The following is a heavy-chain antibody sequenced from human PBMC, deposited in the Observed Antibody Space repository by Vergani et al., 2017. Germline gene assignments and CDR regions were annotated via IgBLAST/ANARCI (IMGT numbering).Heavy chain of an antibody. CDR1: GFTFSRHG. J-gene: IGHJ4*02. D-gene: IGHD6-6*01. CDR2: IWNDGSNK. Sequence: QVQLVESGGSVVQPGTSLRLSCGASGFTFSRHGMHWVRQAPGRGLEWVAVIWNDGSNKYYVESVKGRFTISRDNSEITLYLQMNSLRAEDTGVYYCARDSSSRGHYLVGPLDSWGLGTLVTVSS. V-gene: IGHV3-33*01. CDR3: ARDSSSRGHYLVGPLDS.